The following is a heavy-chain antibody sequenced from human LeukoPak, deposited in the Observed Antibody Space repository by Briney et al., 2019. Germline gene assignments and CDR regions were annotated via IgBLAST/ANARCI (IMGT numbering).Heavy chain of an antibody. V-gene: IGHV1-2*02. J-gene: IGHJ4*02. CDR1: GDTFTLYY. CDR2: INPNSGVG. Sequence: ASVKLACKASGDTFTLYYIPWVRQSPGQGLEWMGWINPNSGVGNPAQNFQGRVTLTREKSISLSYRELRSLRSDGPPVYYGAGEYCSGGSCRQGFDYWGQGSLVTVSA. CDR3: AGEYCSGGSCRQGFDY. D-gene: IGHD2-15*01.